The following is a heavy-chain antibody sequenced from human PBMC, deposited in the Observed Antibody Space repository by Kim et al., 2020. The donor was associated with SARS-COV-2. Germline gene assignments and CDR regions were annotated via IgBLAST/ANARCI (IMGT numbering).Heavy chain of an antibody. V-gene: IGHV3-53*01. CDR1: DFSVTTYD. J-gene: IGHJ4*02. CDR3: ARGWGAFCN. Sequence: GGSLRLSCAASDFSVTTYDMSWVRQAPGKGLDWVSVIYTDGSTYYAGSVRGRFTISRDSSKNTVYLQMSSLGGEDTAGYYCARGWGAFCNWGQGT. D-gene: IGHD3-3*02. CDR2: IYTDGST.